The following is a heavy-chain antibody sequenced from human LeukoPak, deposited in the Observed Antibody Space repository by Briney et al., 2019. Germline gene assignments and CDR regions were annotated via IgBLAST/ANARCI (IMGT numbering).Heavy chain of an antibody. CDR1: GFTFSSCA. J-gene: IGHJ3*01. V-gene: IGHV3-23*01. CDR2: ISGSGGST. Sequence: GGSPRLSCAASGFTFSSCAMSWVRQAPGKGLEWVSTISGSGGSTYYADSVKGRFTISKDNSKSTLFLQMNSLRAEDTAVYYCAKHRYSTVTSFYLDSFDVWGQGTVVTVSS. CDR3: AKHRYSTVTSFYLDSFDV. D-gene: IGHD4-17*01.